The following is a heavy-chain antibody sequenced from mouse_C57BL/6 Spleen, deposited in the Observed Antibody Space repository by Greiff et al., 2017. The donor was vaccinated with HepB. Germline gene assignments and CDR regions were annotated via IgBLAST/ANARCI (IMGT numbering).Heavy chain of an antibody. CDR1: GYTFTSYW. CDR2: IYPGSGST. Sequence: VQLQQSGAELVKPGASVKMSCKASGYTFTSYWITWVKQRPGQGLEWIGDIYPGSGSTNYNEKFKSKATLTVDTSSSTAYMQLSSLTSEDSAVYYCARSTTVVATTEYSDVWGTGTTVTVSS. D-gene: IGHD1-1*01. CDR3: ARSTTVVATTEYSDV. J-gene: IGHJ1*03. V-gene: IGHV1-55*01.